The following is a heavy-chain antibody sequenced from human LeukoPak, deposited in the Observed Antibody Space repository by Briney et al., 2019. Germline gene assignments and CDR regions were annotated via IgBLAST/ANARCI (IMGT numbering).Heavy chain of an antibody. Sequence: GGSQRLSCAASGFTFSSYAMSWVRQAPGKGLGWVSAISGSGGSTFSPDSVKGRYTISRDNSKNTLYLQMNSLRADDTAVYYCAKQESWSNFDSWGQGTLVTVSS. J-gene: IGHJ4*02. CDR3: AKQESWSNFDS. D-gene: IGHD2-15*01. CDR2: ISGSGGST. CDR1: GFTFSSYA. V-gene: IGHV3-23*01.